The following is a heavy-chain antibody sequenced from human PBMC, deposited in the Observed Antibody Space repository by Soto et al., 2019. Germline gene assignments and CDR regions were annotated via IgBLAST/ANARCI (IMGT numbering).Heavy chain of an antibody. D-gene: IGHD2-2*02. CDR3: ARDSPRVVPAAISGYYYYYYGMDV. V-gene: IGHV1-58*01. CDR2: IVVGSGNT. J-gene: IGHJ6*02. CDR1: GFTFTSSA. Sequence: GSSVKVSCKASGFTFTSSAVQWVRQARGQRLEWIGWIVVGSGNTNYAQKFQERVTITRDMSTSTAYMELRSLRSDDTAVYYCARDSPRVVPAAISGYYYYYYGMDVWGQGTTVTVSS.